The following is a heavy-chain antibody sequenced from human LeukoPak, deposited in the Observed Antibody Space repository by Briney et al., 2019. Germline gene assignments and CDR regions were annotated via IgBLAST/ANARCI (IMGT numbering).Heavy chain of an antibody. CDR2: ISSSSGTT. CDR1: GFTFSSYS. CDR3: AKDSIVVVTSGAFDI. V-gene: IGHV3-48*04. Sequence: GGSLRLSCAASGFTFSSYSMNWVRQAPGKGLEWISYISSSSGTTYYADSAKGRFTISRDNAKNSLYLQMNSLRAEDTALYYCAKDSIVVVTSGAFDIWGQGTMVTVSS. D-gene: IGHD3-22*01. J-gene: IGHJ3*02.